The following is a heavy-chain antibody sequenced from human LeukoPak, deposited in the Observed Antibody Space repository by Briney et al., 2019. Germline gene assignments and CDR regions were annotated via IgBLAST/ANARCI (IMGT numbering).Heavy chain of an antibody. CDR3: ARARRCVSTSCYSYNWFDP. V-gene: IGHV1-8*03. CDR1: GYTFTSYD. D-gene: IGHD2-2*01. J-gene: IGHJ5*02. CDR2: MNPNSGNT. Sequence: ASVKVSCKASGYTFTSYDINWVRQATGQGLEWMGWMNPNSGNTGYAQEFQGRVTITRNTSISTAYMELSSLRSEDTAVYYCARARRCVSTSCYSYNWFDPWGQGTLVTVSS.